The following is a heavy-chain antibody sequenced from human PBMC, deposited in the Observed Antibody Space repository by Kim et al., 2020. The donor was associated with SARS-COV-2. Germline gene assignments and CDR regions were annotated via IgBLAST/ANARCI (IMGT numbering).Heavy chain of an antibody. V-gene: IGHV3-23*01. D-gene: IGHD2-15*01. J-gene: IGHJ4*02. Sequence: VKSRFTISRDNSKNALYLQMNSLRAEDTAVYYCAKDPLDCSGGSCYGFDYWGQGTLVTVSS. CDR3: AKDPLDCSGGSCYGFDY.